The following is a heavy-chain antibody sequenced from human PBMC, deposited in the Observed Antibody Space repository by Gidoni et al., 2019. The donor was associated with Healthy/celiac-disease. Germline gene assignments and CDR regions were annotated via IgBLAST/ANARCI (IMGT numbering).Heavy chain of an antibody. V-gene: IGHV4-61*02. D-gene: IGHD5-18*01. CDR3: ARAKYSPGAFDI. J-gene: IGHJ3*02. CDR2: IYTSGS. CDR1: GGSISSGSYY. Sequence: QVQLQESAPGLVKPSQTLSLTCTVPGGSISSGSYYWSWIRQPAGKGLEWIGRIYTSGSTISVDTSKNQFSLKLSSVTAADTAVYYCARAKYSPGAFDIWGQGTMVTVSS.